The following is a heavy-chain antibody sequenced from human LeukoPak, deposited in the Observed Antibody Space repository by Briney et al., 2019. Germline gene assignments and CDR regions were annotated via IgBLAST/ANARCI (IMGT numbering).Heavy chain of an antibody. CDR3: ARATYCSGDSCYSGIFDY. J-gene: IGHJ4*02. CDR1: GGSFSGYY. Sequence: NPSETLSLTCAVYGGSFSGYYWSWIRQPPGKGLEWIGEINQSGSTNYNPSLKSRVTISVDTSKNQFSLKLSSVTAADTAVYYCARATYCSGDSCYSGIFDYWGQGTLVTVSS. V-gene: IGHV4-34*01. D-gene: IGHD2-15*01. CDR2: INQSGST.